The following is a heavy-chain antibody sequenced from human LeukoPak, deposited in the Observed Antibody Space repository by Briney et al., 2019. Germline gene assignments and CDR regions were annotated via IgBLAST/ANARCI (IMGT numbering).Heavy chain of an antibody. V-gene: IGHV4-39*07. J-gene: IGHJ6*03. CDR1: GFTFSSYF. CDR3: ARVGGNTWKKYYYMDV. Sequence: GSLRLSCAASGFTFSSYFMNWVRQAPGKGLEWIGSIYYSGSTYYNPSLKSRVTISVDTSKNQFSLKLSSVTAADTAVYYCARVGGNTWKKYYYMDVWGKGTTVTVSS. CDR2: IYYSGST. D-gene: IGHD4-23*01.